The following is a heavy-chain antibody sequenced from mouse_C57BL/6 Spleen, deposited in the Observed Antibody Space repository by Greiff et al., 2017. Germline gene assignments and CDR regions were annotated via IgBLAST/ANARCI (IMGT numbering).Heavy chain of an antibody. Sequence: VQLQQSGPELVKPGASVKIPCKASGYTFTDYNMDWVKQSHGKSLEWIGDINPNNGGTIYNQKFKGKATLTVDKSSSTAYMELRSLTSEDTAVYYCARLAYGYDGSSWFAYWGQGTLVTVSA. D-gene: IGHD2-2*01. CDR1: GYTFTDYN. CDR2: INPNNGGT. V-gene: IGHV1-18*01. CDR3: ARLAYGYDGSSWFAY. J-gene: IGHJ3*01.